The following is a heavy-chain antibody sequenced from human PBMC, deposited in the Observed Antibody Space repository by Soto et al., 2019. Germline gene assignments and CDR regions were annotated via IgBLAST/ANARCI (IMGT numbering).Heavy chain of an antibody. J-gene: IGHJ4*02. Sequence: QITLKESGPTLVKPTQTLTLTCTFSGFSLSTSAVGVGWIRQPPGKALEWLAFIYWDDDKRYSPSLKSSITITKDTAKSQVVHSLTKKKHVDTATYYCADLLVAGLTNFFDYWCQGTLVTVSS. D-gene: IGHD6-13*01. CDR3: ADLLVAGLTNFFDY. CDR1: GFSLSTSAVG. CDR2: IYWDDDK. V-gene: IGHV2-5*02.